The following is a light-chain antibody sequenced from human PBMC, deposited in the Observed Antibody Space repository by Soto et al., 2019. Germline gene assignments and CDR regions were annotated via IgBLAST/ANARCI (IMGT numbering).Light chain of an antibody. CDR3: HSRNGRPPIT. V-gene: IGKV3-11*01. CDR2: HTS. CDR1: QGTSSS. J-gene: IGKJ5*01. Sequence: EVVLTQSPATLSLSPGERATLSCSISQGTSSSIALFQQKPGRAPRLLIYHTSTRAINIPPRFSCGWSGTDFTLTISSLEPEDFATYYCHSRNGRPPITFGQGTRLEIK.